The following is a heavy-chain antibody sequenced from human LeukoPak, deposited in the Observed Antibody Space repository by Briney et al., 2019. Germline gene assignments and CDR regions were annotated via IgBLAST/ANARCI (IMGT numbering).Heavy chain of an antibody. V-gene: IGHV1-2*02. Sequence: ASVKVSCKASGYTFTGYYMHWVRQAPGQGLEWMGWINPNSGGTNYAQKFQGRVTMTRDTSISTAYMELSRLRSDDTAVYYCARDPLGRDYFGYWGQGTLVTVSS. CDR1: GYTFTGYY. CDR2: INPNSGGT. CDR3: ARDPLGRDYFGY. D-gene: IGHD3-16*01. J-gene: IGHJ4*02.